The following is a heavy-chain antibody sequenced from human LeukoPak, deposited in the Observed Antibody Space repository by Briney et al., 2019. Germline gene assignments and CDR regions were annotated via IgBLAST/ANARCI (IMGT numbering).Heavy chain of an antibody. J-gene: IGHJ3*02. D-gene: IGHD3-22*01. V-gene: IGHV4-59*08. CDR1: GGSISSYY. CDR2: IYYSGST. CDR3: ARRHSSGLLGAFDI. Sequence: KTSETPSLTCTVSGGSISSYYWSWIRQPPGKGLEWIGYIYYSGSTNYNPSLKSRVTISVDTSKNQFSLKLSSVTAADTAVYYCARRHSSGLLGAFDIWGQGTMVTVSS.